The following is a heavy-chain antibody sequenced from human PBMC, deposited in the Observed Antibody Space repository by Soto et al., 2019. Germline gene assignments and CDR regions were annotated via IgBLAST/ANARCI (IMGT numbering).Heavy chain of an antibody. Sequence: QVQLVESGGGVVQPGRSLRLSCAASGFTFSSYGMHWVRQAPGKGLEWVAVISYDGSNKYYADSVKGRFTISRDNSKNTLYLQMTSLRAEDTAVYYCAKGVGSGSYYASVDYWGQGTLVTVSS. CDR1: GFTFSSYG. CDR2: ISYDGSNK. CDR3: AKGVGSGSYYASVDY. J-gene: IGHJ4*02. V-gene: IGHV3-30*18. D-gene: IGHD1-26*01.